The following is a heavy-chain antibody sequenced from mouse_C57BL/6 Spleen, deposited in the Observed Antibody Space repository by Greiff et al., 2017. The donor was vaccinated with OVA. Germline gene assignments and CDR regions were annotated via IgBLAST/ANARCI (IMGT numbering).Heavy chain of an antibody. CDR3: ARGALYDSLGYFDV. CDR2: IYPGRGST. D-gene: IGHD2-3*01. V-gene: IGHV1-55*01. CDR1: GYTFTSYW. J-gene: IGHJ1*03. Sequence: QVQLQQPGAELVKPGASVKMSCKASGYTFTSYWITWVKQRPGQGLEWIGDIYPGRGSTNYNEKLKSKATLTVDTSSSTAYIQLSSLTSEDSSVYYCARGALYDSLGYFDVWGTGTTVTVSS.